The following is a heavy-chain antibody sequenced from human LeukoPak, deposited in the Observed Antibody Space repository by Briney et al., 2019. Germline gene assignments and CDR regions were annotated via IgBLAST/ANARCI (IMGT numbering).Heavy chain of an antibody. CDR3: ANLNYGDSDY. CDR2: ISYDGSNK. J-gene: IGHJ4*02. V-gene: IGHV3-30*18. CDR1: GFTFSSYG. D-gene: IGHD4-17*01. Sequence: GGSLRLSCAASGFTFSSYGMHWVRQAPGKGLEWVAVISYDGSNKYYADSVKGRFTISRDNSKNTLYLQMNSLRAEDTAVYYCANLNYGDSDYWGQGTLVTVSS.